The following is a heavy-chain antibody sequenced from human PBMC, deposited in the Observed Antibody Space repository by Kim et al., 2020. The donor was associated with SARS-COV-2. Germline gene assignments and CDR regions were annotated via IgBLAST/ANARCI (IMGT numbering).Heavy chain of an antibody. CDR1: GGAIRSYY. D-gene: IGHD1-26*01. CDR2: VYHTGNT. J-gene: IGHJ5*02. Sequence: SETLSLTCSVSGGAIRSYYWTWIRQPPGRRLEWIGYVYHTGNTNYNPSLRGRVTISLDTSKRQFSLTLTSVTAADTAVYYCASTGVGAVGCFDPWGQGTLVSVSS. V-gene: IGHV4-59*01. CDR3: ASTGVGAVGCFDP.